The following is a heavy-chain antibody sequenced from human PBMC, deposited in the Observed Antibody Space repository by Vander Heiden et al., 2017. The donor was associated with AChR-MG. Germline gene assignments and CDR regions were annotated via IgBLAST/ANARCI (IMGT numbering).Heavy chain of an antibody. D-gene: IGHD4-17*01. V-gene: IGHV4-30-2*01. Sequence: QLQLRASGSGLVKPSPTLSLTCDASADPISSGGYSWGWIRQPPGTGLEWIGYIYPTWSTYYNPSLKSRVTISIDRSKNHFSLKLSSVTAAYTAVYYCAIQGDYGGTYIGPLIDYWGQGTLVTVSS. J-gene: IGHJ4*02. CDR1: ADPISSGGYS. CDR3: AIQGDYGGTYIGPLIDY. CDR2: IYPTWST.